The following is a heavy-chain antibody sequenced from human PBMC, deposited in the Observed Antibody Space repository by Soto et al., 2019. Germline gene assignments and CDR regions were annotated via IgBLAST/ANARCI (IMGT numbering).Heavy chain of an antibody. V-gene: IGHV3-15*07. J-gene: IGHJ6*02. CDR1: GFSFNEAW. D-gene: IGHD2-15*01. CDR3: TTGSVEGI. CDR2: IKTSAGGGAT. Sequence: EVQLVESAGGLVKPGGSLRLSCVASGFSFNEAWMNWVRQAPGQGLEWVGRIKTSAGGGATNYDAPVQGRFTISRDDSKNTLYLHMNSLRTEDTAIYYCTTGSVEGIWGQGTTVIVSS.